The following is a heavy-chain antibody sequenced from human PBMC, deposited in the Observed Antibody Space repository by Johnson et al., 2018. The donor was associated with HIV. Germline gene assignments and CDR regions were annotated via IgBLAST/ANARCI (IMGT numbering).Heavy chain of an antibody. CDR2: LSWNSGSI. CDR3: AKGGLWFGEYHAFDI. V-gene: IGHV3-9*01. Sequence: LVESGGGLVQPGRSLRLSCAASGFTFDDYAMHWVRQAPGQGLEWVSGLSWNSGSIGYADTVKGRFTISRDTAKNSLYLQMNSLRAEDTAVYYCAKGGLWFGEYHAFDIWGQGTMVTVSS. J-gene: IGHJ3*02. CDR1: GFTFDDYA. D-gene: IGHD3-10*01.